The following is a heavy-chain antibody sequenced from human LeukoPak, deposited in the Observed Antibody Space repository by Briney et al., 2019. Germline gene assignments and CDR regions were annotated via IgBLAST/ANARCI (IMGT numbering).Heavy chain of an antibody. CDR3: ARDPGLRWTPILYGMDV. V-gene: IGHV3-21*01. CDR1: GFTFSSYS. CDR2: ISSSSSYI. J-gene: IGHJ6*02. D-gene: IGHD4-23*01. Sequence: GGSLRLSCAASGFTFSSYSMNWVRQAPGKGLEWVSSISSSSSYIYYADSVKGRFTISRDNAKNSLYLQMNSLRAEDTAVYYCARDPGLRWTPILYGMDVWGQGTTVTVSS.